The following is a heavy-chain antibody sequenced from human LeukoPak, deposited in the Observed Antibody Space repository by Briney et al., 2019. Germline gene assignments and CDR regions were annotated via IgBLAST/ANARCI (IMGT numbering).Heavy chain of an antibody. CDR2: MNPNSGNT. Sequence: ASVKVSCKASGYTFTSYDINWVRQATGQGLEWMGWMNPNSGNTGYAQKFQGRVTMTRNTSISTAYMELSRLRSDDTAVYYCARDNGYSSGWPHRGGFDYWGQGTLVTVSS. D-gene: IGHD6-19*01. CDR3: ARDNGYSSGWPHRGGFDY. CDR1: GYTFTSYD. J-gene: IGHJ4*02. V-gene: IGHV1-8*01.